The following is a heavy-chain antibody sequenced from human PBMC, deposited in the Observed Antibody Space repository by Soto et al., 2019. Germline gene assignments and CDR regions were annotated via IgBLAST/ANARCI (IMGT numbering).Heavy chain of an antibody. CDR2: IDTSGTKI. CDR3: ASHYDMWSGYLSPVDY. J-gene: IGHJ4*02. D-gene: IGHD3-3*01. Sequence: GGSLRLSCAASGYTFSDYYMSWIRQAPGKGLGWISYIDTSGTKIYYADSVEGRFTITRDNAKNSLYLEMNSLRDEDTAVYYCASHYDMWSGYLSPVDYWGQGTLVTVSS. V-gene: IGHV3-11*01. CDR1: GYTFSDYY.